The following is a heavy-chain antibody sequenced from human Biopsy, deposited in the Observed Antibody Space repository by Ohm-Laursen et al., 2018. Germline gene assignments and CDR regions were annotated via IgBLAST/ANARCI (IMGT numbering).Heavy chain of an antibody. J-gene: IGHJ4*02. D-gene: IGHD1-1*01. CDR1: GYTLTALS. Sequence: SSVTVSCKVSGYTLTALSMHWVRQAPGRGLEWMGGFAPENGKTIYAQKFQGRITMTEDTSTDTAYMELSSLRSEDTAVYYCAADINVWNVNYWGQGTQVTVSS. V-gene: IGHV1-24*01. CDR2: FAPENGKT. CDR3: AADINVWNVNY.